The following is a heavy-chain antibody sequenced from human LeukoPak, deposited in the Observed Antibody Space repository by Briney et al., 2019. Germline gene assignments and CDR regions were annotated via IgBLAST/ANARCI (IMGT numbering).Heavy chain of an antibody. CDR2: ISSSSSYI. D-gene: IGHD3-10*01. CDR1: GFTFSSYS. J-gene: IGHJ4*02. V-gene: IGHV3-21*01. CDR3: ARELGFGEFDY. Sequence: GGSLRLSCAASGFTFSSYSMNWVRRAPGKGLEWVSSISSSSSYIYYADSVKGRFTISRDNAKNSLYLQMNSLRAEDTAVYYRARELGFGEFDYWGQGTLVTVSS.